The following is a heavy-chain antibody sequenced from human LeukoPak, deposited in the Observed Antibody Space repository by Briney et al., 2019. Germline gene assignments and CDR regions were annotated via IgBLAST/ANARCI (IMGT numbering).Heavy chain of an antibody. CDR2: INWNGGST. Sequence: GGSLRLSCAASGFTFDDYGMSWVRQAPGKGLEWVSGINWNGGSTGYADSVKGRFTISRDNAKNSLYLQMNSLRAEGTALYYCARFGTMITFGGAPDAFDIWGQGTMVTVSS. J-gene: IGHJ3*02. D-gene: IGHD3-16*01. CDR3: ARFGTMITFGGAPDAFDI. CDR1: GFTFDDYG. V-gene: IGHV3-20*04.